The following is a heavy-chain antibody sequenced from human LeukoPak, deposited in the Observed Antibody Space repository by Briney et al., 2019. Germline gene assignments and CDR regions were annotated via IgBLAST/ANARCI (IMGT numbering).Heavy chain of an antibody. CDR2: ISSAGGYI. D-gene: IGHD6-19*01. J-gene: IGHJ6*03. CDR3: ARDEGSDYYYYYMDA. V-gene: IGHV3-21*01. CDR1: GLSFSSYS. Sequence: RAGGSLRLSCAASGLSFSSYSMNWVRQAPGKGLEWVSSISSAGGYIHYADSVKGRFTISRDNAKNSLYLQMNSLRVEDTAIYYCARDEGSDYYYYYMDAWGKGTTVTVSS.